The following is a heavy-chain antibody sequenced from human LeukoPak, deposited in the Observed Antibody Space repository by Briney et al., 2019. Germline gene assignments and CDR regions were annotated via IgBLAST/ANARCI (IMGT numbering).Heavy chain of an antibody. Sequence: PSETLSLTCAVYGGSFSGYYWSWLRQPPGKGLEWIGEINHSGSTNYNPSLKSRVTISVDTSKNQFSLKLSSVTAADTAVYYCAREGHYDSSGYYYYYYMDVWGKGTTVTISS. CDR3: AREGHYDSSGYYYYYYMDV. J-gene: IGHJ6*03. V-gene: IGHV4-34*01. CDR1: GGSFSGYY. D-gene: IGHD3-22*01. CDR2: INHSGST.